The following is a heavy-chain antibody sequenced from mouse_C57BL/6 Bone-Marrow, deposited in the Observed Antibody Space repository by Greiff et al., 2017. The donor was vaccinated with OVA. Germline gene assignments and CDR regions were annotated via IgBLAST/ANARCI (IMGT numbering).Heavy chain of an antibody. J-gene: IGHJ1*03. D-gene: IGHD2-4*01. CDR1: GFTFTDYY. CDR2: IRNKANGYTT. CDR3: ARYRDYEARYFDV. Sequence: EVNLVESGGGLVQPGGSLSLSCAASGFTFTDYYMSWVRQPPGKALEWLGFIRNKANGYTTEYSASVEGRFTISRDNSQSILYLQMNALRAEDSATYYCARYRDYEARYFDVWGTGTTVTVSS. V-gene: IGHV7-3*01.